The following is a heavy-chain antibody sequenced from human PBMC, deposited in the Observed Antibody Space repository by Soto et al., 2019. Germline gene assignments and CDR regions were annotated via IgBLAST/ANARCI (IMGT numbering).Heavy chain of an antibody. D-gene: IGHD2-15*01. Sequence: EVQLVESGGGLVQPGGSLKLSCAASGFTFSGSAMHWVRQASGKGLEWVGRIRSKANSYATTYAASVKGRFTISRDDSKNTAYLQMNSLKTEDTAVYYCTRRDGIDYWGQGTLVTVSS. V-gene: IGHV3-73*02. CDR3: TRRDGIDY. CDR2: IRSKANSYAT. J-gene: IGHJ4*02. CDR1: GFTFSGSA.